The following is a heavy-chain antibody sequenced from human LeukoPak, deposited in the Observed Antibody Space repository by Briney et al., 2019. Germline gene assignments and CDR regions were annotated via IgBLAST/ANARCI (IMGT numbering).Heavy chain of an antibody. CDR3: ARTPPLRDYYDSSGPLDY. Sequence: PGESLKISCKGSGYSFTSYWIGWVRQMPGKGLEWMGIIYPGDSDTRYSPSFQGQVTISADKSISTAYLQWSSLKASDTAMYYCARTPPLRDYYDSSGPLDYWGQGTLVTVSS. J-gene: IGHJ4*02. CDR1: GYSFTSYW. V-gene: IGHV5-51*01. D-gene: IGHD3-22*01. CDR2: IYPGDSDT.